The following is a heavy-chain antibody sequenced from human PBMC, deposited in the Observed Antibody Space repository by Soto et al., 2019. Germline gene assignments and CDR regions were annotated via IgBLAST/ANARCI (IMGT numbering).Heavy chain of an antibody. Sequence: QVQLQESGPGLVKPSQTLSLTCTVSGGSISSGDYYWSWIRQPPGKGLEWVGYIYYSGSTYYNPSLKSRVTISVDTSKNQFSLKLSSVTAADTAVYYCARVGGFGATTIDYWGQGTLVTVSS. CDR2: IYYSGST. CDR1: GGSISSGDYY. V-gene: IGHV4-30-4*01. J-gene: IGHJ4*02. D-gene: IGHD3-10*01. CDR3: ARVGGFGATTIDY.